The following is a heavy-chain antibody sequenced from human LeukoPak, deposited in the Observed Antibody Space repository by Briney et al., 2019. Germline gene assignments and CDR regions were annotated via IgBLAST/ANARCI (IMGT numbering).Heavy chain of an antibody. CDR1: GYTFTSYY. D-gene: IGHD3-22*01. CDR2: INPSGGST. Sequence: ASVKVSCKASGYTFTSYYIHWVRQAPGQGLEWMGIINPSGGSTSYAQKFQGRVTMTRDTSTSTVYMELSSLRSDDTAVYYCARDRPITLIVVAMDAFDIWGQGTMVTVSS. CDR3: ARDRPITLIVVAMDAFDI. V-gene: IGHV1-46*01. J-gene: IGHJ3*02.